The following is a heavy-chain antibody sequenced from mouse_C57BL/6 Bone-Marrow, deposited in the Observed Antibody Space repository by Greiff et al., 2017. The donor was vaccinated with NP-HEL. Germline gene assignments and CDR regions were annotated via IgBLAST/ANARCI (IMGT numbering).Heavy chain of an antibody. Sequence: VQVVESGAELVKPGASVKMSCKASGYTFTTYPIEWMKQNHGKSLEWIGNFHPYNDDTKYNEKFKGKATLTVEKSSSTVYLELSRLTSDDSAVYYCARRAYDGYSFAYWGQGTLVTVSA. CDR2: FHPYNDDT. V-gene: IGHV1-47*01. CDR3: ARRAYDGYSFAY. CDR1: GYTFTTYP. D-gene: IGHD2-3*01. J-gene: IGHJ3*01.